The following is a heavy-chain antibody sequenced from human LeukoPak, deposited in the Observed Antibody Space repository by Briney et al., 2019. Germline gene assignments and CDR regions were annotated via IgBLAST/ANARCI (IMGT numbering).Heavy chain of an antibody. CDR1: GFTFSSYA. Sequence: GGSLRLSCAASGFTFSSYAMSWVRQAPGKGLEWVSAISGSGGSTYYAGSVKGRFTISRDNSKNTLYLQMNSLRDEDTAVYYCAKEGTLGYCSSTSCEDAFDIWGQGTMVTVSS. D-gene: IGHD2-2*01. V-gene: IGHV3-23*01. J-gene: IGHJ3*02. CDR2: ISGSGGST. CDR3: AKEGTLGYCSSTSCEDAFDI.